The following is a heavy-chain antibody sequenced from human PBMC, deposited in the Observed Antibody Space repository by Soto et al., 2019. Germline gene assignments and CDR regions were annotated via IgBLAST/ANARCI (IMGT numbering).Heavy chain of an antibody. Sequence: GGSLRLSCAASGFTFSSYSMNWVRQAPGKGLEWVSYISSSSSTIYYADSVKGRFTISRDNPKNTLYLQMNSLRAEDTAVYYCTTDYYDSSGYLDAFDIWGQGTMVTVSS. V-gene: IGHV3-48*01. CDR1: GFTFSSYS. CDR3: TTDYYDSSGYLDAFDI. CDR2: ISSSSSTI. J-gene: IGHJ3*02. D-gene: IGHD3-22*01.